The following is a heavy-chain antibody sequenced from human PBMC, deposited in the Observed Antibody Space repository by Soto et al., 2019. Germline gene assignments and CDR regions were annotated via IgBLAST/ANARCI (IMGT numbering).Heavy chain of an antibody. J-gene: IGHJ5*02. CDR1: GGSISSYY. CDR3: ARDRSGSLGGFDP. Sequence: SETLSLTCTVSGGSISSYYWSWIRQPPGKGLEWIGYIYYSGSTNYNPSLKSRVTISVDTSKNQFSLKLSSVTAADTAVYYCARDRSGSLGGFDPCGQGTLVIVSS. D-gene: IGHD1-26*01. V-gene: IGHV4-59*01. CDR2: IYYSGST.